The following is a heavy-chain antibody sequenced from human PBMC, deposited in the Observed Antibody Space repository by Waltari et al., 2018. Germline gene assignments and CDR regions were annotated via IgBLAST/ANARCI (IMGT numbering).Heavy chain of an antibody. D-gene: IGHD4-17*01. CDR1: GFTFSSYS. CDR2: IYYSGST. Sequence: VQLVESGGGLVKPGGSLRLSCAASGFTFSSYSMNWVRQAPGKGLEWIGYIYYSGSTNYNPSLKSRVTISVDTSKNQFSLKLSSVTAADTAVYYCARVSYGDYPYYFDYWGQGTLVTVSS. J-gene: IGHJ4*02. CDR3: ARVSYGDYPYYFDY. V-gene: IGHV4-59*01.